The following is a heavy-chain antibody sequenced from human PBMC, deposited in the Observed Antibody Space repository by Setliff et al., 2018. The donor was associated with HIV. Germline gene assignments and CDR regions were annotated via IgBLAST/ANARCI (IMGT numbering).Heavy chain of an antibody. D-gene: IGHD3-22*01. CDR2: IYHSGST. V-gene: IGHV4-31*03. CDR1: GGSISSGGYY. J-gene: IGHJ4*02. CDR3: ARSGDYYESSGYYRY. Sequence: PSETLSLTCTVSGGSISSGGYYWSWIRQHPGKGPEWIGYIYHSGSTFYNPSLQSRAAISVDGSKYHLSLKLFSVTAADTAVYYCARSGDYYESSGYYRYWGQGALVTVSS.